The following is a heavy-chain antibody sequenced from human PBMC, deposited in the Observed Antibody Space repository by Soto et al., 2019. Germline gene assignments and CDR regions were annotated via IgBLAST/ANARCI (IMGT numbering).Heavy chain of an antibody. CDR3: ARDLGGYARH. D-gene: IGHD3-16*01. J-gene: IGHJ4*02. CDR2: INTDGSTT. V-gene: IGHV3-74*01. CDR1: GFTFSNYW. Sequence: EVQLVESGGGLVQPGGSLRLSCAASGFTFSNYWMHWVRQAPGKGPVWVSRINTDGSTTNYADSVKGRFTISRDNAKKTLYLQTNSLGAEDTAVYYCARDLGGYARHGGQGTLVTVSS.